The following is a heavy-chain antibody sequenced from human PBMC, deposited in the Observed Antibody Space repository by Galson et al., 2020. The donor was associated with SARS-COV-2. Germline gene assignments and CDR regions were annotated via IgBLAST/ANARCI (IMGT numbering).Heavy chain of an antibody. CDR1: GGSISSSSYY. V-gene: IGHV4-39*07. Sequence: SETLSLTCTVSGGSISSSSYYWGWIRQPPGKGLEWIGSIYYSGSTYYNPSLKSRVTISVDTSKNQFSLKLSSVTAADTAVYYCARERLDIVVVPAAMRNDAFDIWGQGTMVTVSS. CDR3: ARERLDIVVVPAAMRNDAFDI. D-gene: IGHD2-2*03. CDR2: IYYSGST. J-gene: IGHJ3*02.